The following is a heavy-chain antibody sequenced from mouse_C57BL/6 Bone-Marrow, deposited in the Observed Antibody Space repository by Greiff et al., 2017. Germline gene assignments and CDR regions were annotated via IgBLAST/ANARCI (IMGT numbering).Heavy chain of an antibody. CDR1: GFTFSSYA. J-gene: IGHJ4*01. Sequence: EVKVVESGEGLVKPGGSLKLSCAASGFTFSSYAMSWVRQTPEKRLEWVAYISSGGDYIYYADTVKGRVTISRDNARNTLYLQMSSLKSEDTAMYYCTRDGYVMDYWGQGTSVTVSS. D-gene: IGHD2-2*01. CDR3: TRDGYVMDY. CDR2: ISSGGDYI. V-gene: IGHV5-9-1*02.